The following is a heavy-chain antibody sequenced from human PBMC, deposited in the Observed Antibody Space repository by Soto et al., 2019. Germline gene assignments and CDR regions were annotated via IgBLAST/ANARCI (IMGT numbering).Heavy chain of an antibody. D-gene: IGHD6-6*01. V-gene: IGHV1-2*02. Sequence: VASVKVSCKASGYTFTGYYMHWVRQAPGQGLEWMGWINPNSGGTNYAQKFQGRVTMTRDTSISTAYMELSRLRSDDTAVYYCARDPPKYPNCFDPWGQGTLVTVSS. CDR1: GYTFTGYY. CDR3: ARDPPKYPNCFDP. CDR2: INPNSGGT. J-gene: IGHJ5*02.